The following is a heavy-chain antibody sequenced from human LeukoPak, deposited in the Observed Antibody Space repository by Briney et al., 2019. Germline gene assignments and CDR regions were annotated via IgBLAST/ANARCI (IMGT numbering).Heavy chain of an antibody. CDR2: IWYDGSNK. V-gene: IGHV3-33*01. D-gene: IGHD4-17*01. J-gene: IGHJ4*02. Sequence: GGSLRLSCAASGFTFSSYGMHWVRQAPGKGLEWVAVIWYDGSNKFYADSVKGRFTISRDNSKNTLYLQMNSLRAEDTAVYYCARDYGAKCCSYFDYWGQGALVTVSS. CDR3: ARDYGAKCCSYFDY. CDR1: GFTFSSYG.